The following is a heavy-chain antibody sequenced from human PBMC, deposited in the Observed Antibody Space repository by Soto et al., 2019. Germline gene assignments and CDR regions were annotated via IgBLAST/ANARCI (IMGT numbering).Heavy chain of an antibody. CDR1: GFTFSNAW. Sequence: GGSLRLSCAASGFTFSNAWMSWVRQAPGKGLEWVGRVKSETDGGTTDYAAPVKGRFTISRDDSRNTLYMQMHSLKTEDTAVYYCATCVDLGRTGVACYSYYYYYMDVWGKGTTVTVSS. CDR3: ATCVDLGRTGVACYSYYYYYMDV. V-gene: IGHV3-15*01. J-gene: IGHJ6*03. D-gene: IGHD2-15*01. CDR2: VKSETDGGTT.